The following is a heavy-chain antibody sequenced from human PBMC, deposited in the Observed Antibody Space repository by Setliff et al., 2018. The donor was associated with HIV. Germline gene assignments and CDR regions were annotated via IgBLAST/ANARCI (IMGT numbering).Heavy chain of an antibody. CDR2: INHSGST. Sequence: SETLSLTCAVSAYSISSGYYWGWIRQPPGKGLEWIGEINHSGSTNYNPSLKSRVTISVDTSKNQFSLKLSSVTAADTAVYYCAREQYFDSSGYYYWGQGTLVTVSS. J-gene: IGHJ4*02. CDR3: AREQYFDSSGYYY. CDR1: AYSISSGYY. V-gene: IGHV4-38-2*02. D-gene: IGHD3-22*01.